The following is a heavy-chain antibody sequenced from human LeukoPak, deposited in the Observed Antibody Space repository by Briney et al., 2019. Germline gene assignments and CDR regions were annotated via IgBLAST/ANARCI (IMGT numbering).Heavy chain of an antibody. D-gene: IGHD3-22*01. Sequence: GESLKISCKGSGYSFTSYWIGWVRHMPGKGLEWMGIIYPGDSDTRYSPSFQGQVTISADKSISTAYLQWSSLKASDTAMYYCARRPQGYYDSSGYYHFDYWGQGTLVTVSS. CDR3: ARRPQGYYDSSGYYHFDY. V-gene: IGHV5-51*01. CDR1: GYSFTSYW. CDR2: IYPGDSDT. J-gene: IGHJ4*02.